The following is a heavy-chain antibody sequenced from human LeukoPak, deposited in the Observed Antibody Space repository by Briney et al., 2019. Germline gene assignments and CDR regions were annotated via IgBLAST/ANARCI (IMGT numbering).Heavy chain of an antibody. D-gene: IGHD3-9*01. CDR3: ARESSSGRRYFDWLLSEPRGVLGY. J-gene: IGHJ4*02. CDR1: GYTFTSYD. V-gene: IGHV1-8*01. Sequence: ASVKGSCKASGYTFTSYDINWVRQAPGQGLEWMGWMNPNSGNTGYAQKFQGRVTMTRNTSISTAYMELSSLRSEDTALYYCARESSSGRRYFDWLLSEPRGVLGYWGQGTLVTVSS. CDR2: MNPNSGNT.